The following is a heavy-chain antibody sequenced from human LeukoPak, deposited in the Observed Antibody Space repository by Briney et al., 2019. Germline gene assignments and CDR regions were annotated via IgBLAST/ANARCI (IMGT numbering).Heavy chain of an antibody. CDR3: ARKVYHRFDY. Sequence: GGSLRLSCVASGLTFADAWMNWVRQAPGKGLEWVSAISTSGDSTYYADSVRGRFTISRDNSKNTLYLQMTSLRAEDTAVYYCARKVYHRFDYWGQGTLVTVSS. CDR2: ISTSGDST. CDR1: GLTFADAW. V-gene: IGHV3-23*01. J-gene: IGHJ4*02. D-gene: IGHD2-2*01.